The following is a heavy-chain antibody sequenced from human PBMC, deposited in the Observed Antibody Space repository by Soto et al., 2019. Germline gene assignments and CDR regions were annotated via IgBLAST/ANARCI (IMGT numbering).Heavy chain of an antibody. CDR3: ARDAGLGVNYYYYGMDV. D-gene: IGHD3-10*01. Sequence: QVQLVESGGGVVQPGRSLRLSCAASGFTFSSYGMHWVRQAPGKGLDGVAVIWYDGRNKYYADYVKGRFTISRDNSKNTMYMHMNSLRAEDKAVYYCARDAGLGVNYYYYGMDVWGQGTPVTVSS. V-gene: IGHV3-33*01. J-gene: IGHJ6*02. CDR2: IWYDGRNK. CDR1: GFTFSSYG.